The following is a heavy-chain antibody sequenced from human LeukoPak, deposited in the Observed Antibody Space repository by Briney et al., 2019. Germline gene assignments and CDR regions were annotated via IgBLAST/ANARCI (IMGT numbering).Heavy chain of an antibody. CDR1: GGSISTYY. J-gene: IGHJ2*01. CDR2: IYYSGNS. D-gene: IGHD6-25*01. Sequence: SETLSLTCTVSGGSISTYYWSWIRQPPGKGLEWIGYIYYSGNSYYNPSLKSRFTISVDTSKNQFSLKVSSVTAADTAVYYCARGPSFGSGSRFDLWGRGTLVTVSS. CDR3: ARGPSFGSGSRFDL. V-gene: IGHV4-59*12.